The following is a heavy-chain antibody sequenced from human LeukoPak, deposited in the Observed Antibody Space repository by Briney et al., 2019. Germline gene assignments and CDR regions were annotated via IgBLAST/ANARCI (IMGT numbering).Heavy chain of an antibody. Sequence: PSETLSLTCTVSGGSISSGSYYWSWIRQPAGKGLEWIGRIYTSGSTNYNPSLKSRVTISVGTSKNQFSLKLSSVTAADTAVYYCARVQYSSSWYSSWGQGTLVTVSS. V-gene: IGHV4-61*02. D-gene: IGHD6-13*01. CDR1: GGSISSGSYY. CDR3: ARVQYSSSWYSS. CDR2: IYTSGST. J-gene: IGHJ4*02.